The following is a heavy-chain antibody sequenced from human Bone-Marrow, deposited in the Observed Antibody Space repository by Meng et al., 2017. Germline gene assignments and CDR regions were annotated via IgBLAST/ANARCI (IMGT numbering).Heavy chain of an antibody. CDR1: VGSISSSSYY. CDR3: ARVVANGSTLRPYAFDM. V-gene: IGHV4-39*07. CDR2: IYYSGST. J-gene: IGHJ3*02. D-gene: IGHD2-2*01. Sequence: LRLPGSGPGLVKPSETLSRTCTVAVGSISSSSYYWGWSRQPPGKGLEWIGSIYYSGSTYYNPSLKSRVTISVDTSKNQFSLKLSSVTAADTAVYYCARVVANGSTLRPYAFDMWGQGAMVTVSS.